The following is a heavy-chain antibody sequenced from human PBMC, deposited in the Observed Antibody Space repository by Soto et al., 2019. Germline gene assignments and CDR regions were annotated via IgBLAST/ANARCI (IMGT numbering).Heavy chain of an antibody. D-gene: IGHD1-20*01. CDR3: AKDQPNAVTGTLDAFDI. Sequence: QVQLVESGGGVVQPGRSLRLSCAASGFTFSSYGMHWVRQAPGKGLEWVAVISYDGSNKYYADSVKGRFTISRDNSKNRLYLQMNSLRAEDTAVYYCAKDQPNAVTGTLDAFDIWGQGTMVTVSS. V-gene: IGHV3-30*18. J-gene: IGHJ3*02. CDR2: ISYDGSNK. CDR1: GFTFSSYG.